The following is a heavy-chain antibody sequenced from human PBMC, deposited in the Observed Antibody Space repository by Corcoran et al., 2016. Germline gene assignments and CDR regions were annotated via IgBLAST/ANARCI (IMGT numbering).Heavy chain of an antibody. CDR1: GFTFSNAW. V-gene: IGHV3-15*01. Sequence: EVQLVESGGGLVKPGGSLRLSCAASGFTFSNAWMCWVRQAPGKGLGWVGRTKSKTDGGTTDYAAPVKGRFTISRDDSKNTLYRQMNRLKTEDTAVYYCTTVPWFWGQGTLVTVSS. CDR2: TKSKTDGGTT. D-gene: IGHD3-9*01. CDR3: TTVPWF. J-gene: IGHJ4*02.